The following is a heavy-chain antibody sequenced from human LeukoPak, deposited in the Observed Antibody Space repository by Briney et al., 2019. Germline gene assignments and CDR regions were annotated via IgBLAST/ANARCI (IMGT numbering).Heavy chain of an antibody. J-gene: IGHJ4*02. D-gene: IGHD6-13*01. CDR3: ARDPSSSSWYVGIDY. CDR1: GYTFTSYD. CDR2: MNPNSGNT. V-gene: IGHV1-8*03. Sequence: ASVKVSCKASGYTFTSYDINWVRQATGQGLEWMGWMNPNSGNTGYAQKFQGRVTITRNTSISTAYMELSSLRSEDMAVYYCARDPSSSSWYVGIDYWGQGTLVTVSS.